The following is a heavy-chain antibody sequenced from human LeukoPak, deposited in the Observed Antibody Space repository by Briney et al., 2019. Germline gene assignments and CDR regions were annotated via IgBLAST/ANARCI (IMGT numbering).Heavy chain of an antibody. CDR1: GFTFSSYW. J-gene: IGHJ4*02. V-gene: IGHV3-7*01. Sequence: GGSLRLSCAASGFTFSSYWMSWVRQAPGKGLEWVANIKQDGSEKYYVDSVKGRFTISRDNAKNSLYLQMNSLRAEDTAVYYCAREAKDSSSSEFDYWGQGTLVTVSS. D-gene: IGHD6-6*01. CDR3: AREAKDSSSSEFDY. CDR2: IKQDGSEK.